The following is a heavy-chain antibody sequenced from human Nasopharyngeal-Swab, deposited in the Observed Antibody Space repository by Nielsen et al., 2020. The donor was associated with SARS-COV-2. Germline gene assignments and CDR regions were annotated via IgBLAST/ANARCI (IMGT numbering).Heavy chain of an antibody. CDR3: ARDTGRGNAH. CDR2: IKQDGSEK. J-gene: IGHJ4*02. CDR1: GFTFSSYW. D-gene: IGHD3-10*01. V-gene: IGHV3-7*01. Sequence: GESLKISCAASGFTFSSYWMSWVRQAPGKGLEWVANIKQDGSEKYYVDSVKGRFTISRDNAKNSLYLQMNSLRAEDTAVYYCARDTGRGNAHWGQGTLVTVSS.